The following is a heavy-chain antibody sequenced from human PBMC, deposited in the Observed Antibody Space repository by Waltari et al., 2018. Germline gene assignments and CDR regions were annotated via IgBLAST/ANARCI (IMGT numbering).Heavy chain of an antibody. CDR2: IYSGGST. Sequence: QLQLQESGPGLVKPSETLSLTCIVSGGSISSRNYYWGWIRPPPGKGLEWIGSIYSGGSTYYNPSLKSRVTISVDPSKNHFSLKLNYVTAADTAVYFCARDRPGTINSFDPWGQGTLVTVSS. D-gene: IGHD1-1*01. CDR3: ARDRPGTINSFDP. CDR1: GGSISSRNYY. J-gene: IGHJ5*02. V-gene: IGHV4-39*02.